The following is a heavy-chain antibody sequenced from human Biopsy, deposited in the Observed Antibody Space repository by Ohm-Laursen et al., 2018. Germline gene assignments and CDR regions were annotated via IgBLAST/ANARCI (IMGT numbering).Heavy chain of an antibody. Sequence: ASVKVSCKASGYSFTSYYMHWVRQAPGQGLEWMGMINPSGSTTSYPQIFQGRATMTRDTSKSTVYMELSSLRSADTAVYYCCCRSPFGVVIRSNKYYYYGMDVWGQGATVSVSS. CDR2: INPSGSTT. CDR1: GYSFTSYY. J-gene: IGHJ6*02. D-gene: IGHD3-3*01. CDR3: CCRSPFGVVIRSNKYYYYGMDV. V-gene: IGHV1-46*01.